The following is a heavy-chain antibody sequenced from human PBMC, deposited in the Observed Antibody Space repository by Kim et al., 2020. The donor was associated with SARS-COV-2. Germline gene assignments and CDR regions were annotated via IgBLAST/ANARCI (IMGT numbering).Heavy chain of an antibody. CDR2: SEK. CDR3: ARSWAVLDY. D-gene: IGHD2-8*01. V-gene: IGHV3-7*01. J-gene: IGHJ4*02. Sequence: SEKYYVDAVKGRFTISRDNAKNSLYLQMNSLRAEDTAVYYCARSWAVLDYWGQGTLVTVSS.